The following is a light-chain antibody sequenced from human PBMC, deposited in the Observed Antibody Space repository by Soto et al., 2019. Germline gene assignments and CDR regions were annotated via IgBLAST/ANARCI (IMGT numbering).Light chain of an antibody. CDR1: QTIGTS. J-gene: IGKJ1*01. Sequence: STQSSAVLERLDIPCLASQTIGTSLAWYQQKPGKAPKLLIYLASYLHIGDPARSSGSGSPTEFSCSIGLLKPDDFVPYYGQQYASYARTYGQGTKVDIK. CDR2: LAS. CDR3: QQYASYART. V-gene: IGKV1-5*03.